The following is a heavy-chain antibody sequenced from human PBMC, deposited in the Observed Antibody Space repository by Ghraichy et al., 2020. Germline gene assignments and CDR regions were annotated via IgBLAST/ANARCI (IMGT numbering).Heavy chain of an antibody. D-gene: IGHD5-18*01. J-gene: IGHJ6*02. V-gene: IGHV4-34*01. CDR2: INHSGST. CDR3: ARGQRVRYNYLYYYGMDV. Sequence: SETLSLTCTVYGGSFSGYYWSWIRQPPGRGLGWISEINHSGSTNYNPSLTSRVTISVDTSKNQFSLNLRSVTAADTAVYYCARGQRVRYNYLYYYGMDVLGQGTTVTVCS. CDR1: GGSFSGYY.